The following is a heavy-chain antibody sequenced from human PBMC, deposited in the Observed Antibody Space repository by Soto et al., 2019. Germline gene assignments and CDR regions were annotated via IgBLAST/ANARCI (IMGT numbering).Heavy chain of an antibody. D-gene: IGHD6-6*01. CDR2: IYYSGST. Sequence: PSETLSLTCTVSGGSISSYYWSWIRQPPGKGLEWIGYIYYSGSTNYNPSLKSRVTISVETSKNQFSLKLSSVTAADTAVYYCARDSPSIAARRYYYGMDVWGQGTTVTVSS. V-gene: IGHV4-59*01. CDR1: GGSISSYY. CDR3: ARDSPSIAARRYYYGMDV. J-gene: IGHJ6*02.